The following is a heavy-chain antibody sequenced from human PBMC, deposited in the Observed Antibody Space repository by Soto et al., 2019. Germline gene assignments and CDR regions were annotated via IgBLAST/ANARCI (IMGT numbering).Heavy chain of an antibody. CDR2: ISYDGKQT. D-gene: IGHD3-16*01. J-gene: IGHJ2*01. Sequence: GGSLRLSCGAPGVTFNDYGMHWVRQAPGKGLEWVAVISYDGKQTYYADSVKGRFTISKDKSKRTLFLQMNSLRVDEKAGNYCAQDRWGSNWYFDLWGRGTLVTVSS. CDR1: GVTFNDYG. V-gene: IGHV3-30*18. CDR3: AQDRWGSNWYFDL.